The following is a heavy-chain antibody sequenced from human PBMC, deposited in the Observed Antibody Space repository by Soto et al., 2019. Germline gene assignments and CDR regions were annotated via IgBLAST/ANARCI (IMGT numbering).Heavy chain of an antibody. D-gene: IGHD1-1*01. CDR3: ARAVEIRYYYYGIDV. CDR1: GYTFTSSG. CDR2: ISTYNGNT. V-gene: IGHV1-18*01. Sequence: QVQLVQSGGEVKKPGASVKVSCKASGYTFTSSGLSWVRQAPGQGLEWMGRISTYNGNTTYEQRFQDRVTMTIDTSPSAAYMELGSLRAADTAMYYCARAVEIRYYYYGIDVWGQGTTVTVSS. J-gene: IGHJ6*02.